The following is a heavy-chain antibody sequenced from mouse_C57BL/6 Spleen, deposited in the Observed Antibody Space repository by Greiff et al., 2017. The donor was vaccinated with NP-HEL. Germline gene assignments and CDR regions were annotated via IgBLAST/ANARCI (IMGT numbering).Heavy chain of an antibody. Sequence: QVQLQQPGAELVMPGASVKLSCKASGYTFTSYWMQWVKQRPGQGLEWIGEIDPSDSYTNYNQKFKGKSTLTVDKSSSPAYMQLSSLTSEDSAVYYCAIPRGYWGQGTTLTVSS. CDR1: GYTFTSYW. CDR3: AIPRGY. J-gene: IGHJ2*01. CDR2: IDPSDSYT. V-gene: IGHV1-69*01.